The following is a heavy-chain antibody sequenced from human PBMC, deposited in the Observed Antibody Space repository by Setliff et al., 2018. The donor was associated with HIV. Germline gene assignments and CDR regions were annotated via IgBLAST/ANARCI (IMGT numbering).Heavy chain of an antibody. CDR3: ARSPPTTFWSGYTYYYYMDV. V-gene: IGHV4-59*01. CDR2: IYYSGST. Sequence: SETLSLTCTVSGGSISSYYWSWIRQPPGKGLEWIGYIYYSGSTNCNPSLKSRVTISVDTSKNQFSLKLNSVTAADTAVYYCARSPPTTFWSGYTYYYYMDVWGKGTTVTVSS. J-gene: IGHJ6*03. D-gene: IGHD3-3*01. CDR1: GGSISSYY.